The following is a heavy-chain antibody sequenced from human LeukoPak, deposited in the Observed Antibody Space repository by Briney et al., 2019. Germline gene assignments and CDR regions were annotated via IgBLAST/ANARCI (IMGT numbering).Heavy chain of an antibody. CDR1: GFIFSDYY. Sequence: GGSLRLSCAASGFIFSDYYMSWIRQAPGKGLEWVSYFSGSGRTIYYADSVKGRFTISRDNAKKSLYLQMNSLRAEDTAVYYCARVLFRGGWALDYWGQGTLVTVSS. J-gene: IGHJ4*02. D-gene: IGHD6-19*01. CDR2: FSGSGRTI. V-gene: IGHV3-11*01. CDR3: ARVLFRGGWALDY.